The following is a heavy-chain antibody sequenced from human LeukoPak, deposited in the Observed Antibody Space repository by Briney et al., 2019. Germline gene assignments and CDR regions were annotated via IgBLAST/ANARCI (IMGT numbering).Heavy chain of an antibody. V-gene: IGHV4-39*01. Sequence: PSETLSLTCTVSGGSISSSSYCWGWIRQPPGKGLEWIGSIYYSGSTYYNPSLKSLVTISVDTSKNQFSLKLSSVTAADTAVYYCASQGRYYDSSGPPYGGHFDYWGQGTLVTVSS. CDR3: ASQGRYYDSSGPPYGGHFDY. CDR1: GGSISSSSYC. CDR2: IYYSGST. J-gene: IGHJ4*02. D-gene: IGHD3-22*01.